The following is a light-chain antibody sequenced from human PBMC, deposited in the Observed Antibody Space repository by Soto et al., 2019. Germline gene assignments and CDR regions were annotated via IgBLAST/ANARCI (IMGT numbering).Light chain of an antibody. V-gene: IGKV3-20*01. J-gene: IGKJ1*01. Sequence: EILLTQSPGTLSLSPGERATLSCRASQSVSSSFFAWYQQKPGQAPRLLLYAASSRATGFPDRFSGSGSGTDFTLTISSLEPEDSAVYYCQQYGSSPVTFGQGTKVEIK. CDR1: QSVSSSF. CDR3: QQYGSSPVT. CDR2: AAS.